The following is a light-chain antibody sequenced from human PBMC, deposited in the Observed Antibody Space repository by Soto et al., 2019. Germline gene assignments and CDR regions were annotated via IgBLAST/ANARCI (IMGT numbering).Light chain of an antibody. V-gene: IGLV2-14*01. CDR1: STDVGGYNY. Sequence: QCLLTQPASVSGSPGQSIAISCTGTSTDVGGYNYVSWYQQHPGKAPKLMIYEVSNRPSGVSNRFSGAKSGNTASLTISGLQAEDEADYYCSSYTSDSTLVFGGGTKVTVL. J-gene: IGLJ3*02. CDR2: EVS. CDR3: SSYTSDSTLV.